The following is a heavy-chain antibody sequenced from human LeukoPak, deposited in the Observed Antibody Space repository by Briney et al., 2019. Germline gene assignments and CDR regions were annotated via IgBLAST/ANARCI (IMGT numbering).Heavy chain of an antibody. J-gene: IGHJ4*02. CDR2: ISWNSGSI. D-gene: IGHD3-22*01. CDR1: GFTFDDYA. Sequence: GGSLRLSCAASGFTFDDYAMHWVRQAPGKGLEWVSGISWNSGSIGYADSVKGRFTISRDNAKNSLYLQMNSLRAEDTAVYYCARDSGYSTFDYWGQGTRVTVSS. V-gene: IGHV3-9*01. CDR3: ARDSGYSTFDY.